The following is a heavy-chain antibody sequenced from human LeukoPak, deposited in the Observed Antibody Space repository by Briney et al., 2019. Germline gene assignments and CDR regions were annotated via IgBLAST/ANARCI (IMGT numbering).Heavy chain of an antibody. Sequence: ASVKVSCKASGYTFTSYGISWVRQAPGQGLEWMGWISAYNGNTNYAQKLQGRVTMTTDTSTSTAYMELRSLRPDDTAVYYCARSPVTLWFGELRYYYYYYMDVWGKGTTVTVSS. CDR2: ISAYNGNT. D-gene: IGHD3-10*01. V-gene: IGHV1-18*01. CDR3: ARSPVTLWFGELRYYYYYYMDV. CDR1: GYTFTSYG. J-gene: IGHJ6*03.